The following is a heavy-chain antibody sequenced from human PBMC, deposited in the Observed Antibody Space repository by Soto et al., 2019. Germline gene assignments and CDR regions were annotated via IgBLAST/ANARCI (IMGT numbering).Heavy chain of an antibody. J-gene: IGHJ6*02. D-gene: IGHD5-18*01. CDR1: GYTFSNYG. V-gene: IGHV1-18*01. CDR2: ISGYNGNT. Sequence: ASVKVSCKASGYTFSNYGISCVLQGGVQWLDWMGWISGYNGNTHYEEKVQDRIKMTTDTSTSTTYLELRSLRSDDTAVYFCARDPGFGFGYSYAFAMDVWGQGTTVTVSS. CDR3: ARDPGFGFGYSYAFAMDV.